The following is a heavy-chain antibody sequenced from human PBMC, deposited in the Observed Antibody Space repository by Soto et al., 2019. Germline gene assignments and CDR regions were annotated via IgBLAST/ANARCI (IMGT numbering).Heavy chain of an antibody. CDR1: GGTFSSYA. CDR2: IIPIFGTA. D-gene: IGHD6-6*01. J-gene: IGHJ6*02. Sequence: SVKVSCKASGGTFSSYAISWVRQAPGQGLEWMGGIIPIFGTANYAQKFQGRVTITADESTSTAYMELSSLRSEDTAVYYCAXDGSSSSPDYYYYGMDVWGQGTTVTVSS. V-gene: IGHV1-69*13. CDR3: AXDGSSSSPDYYYYGMDV.